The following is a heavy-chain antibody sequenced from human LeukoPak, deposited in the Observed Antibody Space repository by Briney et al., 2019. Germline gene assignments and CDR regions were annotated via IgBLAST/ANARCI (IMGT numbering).Heavy chain of an antibody. J-gene: IGHJ6*03. CDR3: ARQALSYYYGSGRVIYYYYYYMDV. Sequence: GESLKISCKGSGYNFTKSWIGWVRQMPGKGLEWMGIIYPGDSDTRYSPSFQGQVTISADKSISTAYLQWSGLKASDTAIYYCARQALSYYYGSGRVIYYYYYYMDVWGKGTTVTVSS. D-gene: IGHD3-10*01. V-gene: IGHV5-51*01. CDR2: IYPGDSDT. CDR1: GYNFTKSW.